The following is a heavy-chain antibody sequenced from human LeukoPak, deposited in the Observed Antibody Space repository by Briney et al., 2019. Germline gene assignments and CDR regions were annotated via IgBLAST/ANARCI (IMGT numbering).Heavy chain of an antibody. CDR3: AREVDYGDYLAFDI. CDR2: IGSSGSSI. Sequence: GGSLRLSCAASGFTFSDYYMNWIRQAPGKGLEWVSYIGSSGSSIYYADSVKGRFTISRDNAKNSLYLQMNGLRAEDTAVYYCAREVDYGDYLAFDIWGQGTMVTVSS. J-gene: IGHJ3*02. D-gene: IGHD4-17*01. CDR1: GFTFSDYY. V-gene: IGHV3-11*01.